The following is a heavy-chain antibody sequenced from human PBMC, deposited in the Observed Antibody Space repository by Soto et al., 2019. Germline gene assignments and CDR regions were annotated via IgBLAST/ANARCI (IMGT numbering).Heavy chain of an antibody. CDR2: ISSSSSYI. CDR1: GFTFSSYS. D-gene: IGHD6-13*01. Sequence: GGSLRLSCAASGFTFSSYSMNWVRQAPGKGLEWVSSISSSSSYIYYADSVKGRFTISRDNAKNSLYLQMNSLRAEDTAVYYCARVEEQLGVDYWGQGTLVTVSS. V-gene: IGHV3-21*01. J-gene: IGHJ4*02. CDR3: ARVEEQLGVDY.